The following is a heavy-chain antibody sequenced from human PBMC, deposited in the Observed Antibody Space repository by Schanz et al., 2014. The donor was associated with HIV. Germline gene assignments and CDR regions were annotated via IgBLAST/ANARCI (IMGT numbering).Heavy chain of an antibody. CDR2: MNPNSGHT. CDR1: GYTFITYG. D-gene: IGHD2-21*02. J-gene: IGHJ4*02. CDR3: ARAVLRRIAVTFTLYYFDN. V-gene: IGHV1-8*02. Sequence: QVQLVQSGTEVKKPGASVKVSCKTSGYTFITYGISWVRQAPGQGLEWLGWMNPNSGHTGYAQKFQGRVDMTRTTSINTAYLELSGLTSDDTAVYYCARAVLRRIAVTFTLYYFDNWGQGSLVIVSS.